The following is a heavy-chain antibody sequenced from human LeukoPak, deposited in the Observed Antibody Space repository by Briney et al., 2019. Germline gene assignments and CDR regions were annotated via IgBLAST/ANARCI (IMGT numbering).Heavy chain of an antibody. CDR2: IYTSGTT. D-gene: IGHD5-24*01. V-gene: IGHV4-4*07. CDR1: GGSISSYY. J-gene: IGHJ4*02. CDR3: AREKRDDFNYPYFDY. Sequence: PSETLSLTCTVSGGSISSYYWSWIRQPAGRGLEWIGRIYTSGTTTYNPSLKSRVTISVDTSKNQFSLNLSSVTAADTAVYYCAREKRDDFNYPYFDYWGQGTLVTVSS.